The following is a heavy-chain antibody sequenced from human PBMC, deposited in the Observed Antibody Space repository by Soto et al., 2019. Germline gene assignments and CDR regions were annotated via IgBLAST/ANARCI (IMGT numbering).Heavy chain of an antibody. CDR1: GGSISSGDYY. Sequence: QVQLQASCPGLVKPSQTLSLTCTVSGGSISSGDYYWSWIRQPPGKGLEWIGYIYYSGSTYYNPSLKSRVTISVDTSKNQCSLKLSSVTAPDTGVYYCAREGRCYGVHYCAYWGQGTLVTVSS. CDR3: AREGRCYGVHYCAY. CDR2: IYYSGST. D-gene: IGHD4-17*01. V-gene: IGHV4-30-4*01. J-gene: IGHJ4*02.